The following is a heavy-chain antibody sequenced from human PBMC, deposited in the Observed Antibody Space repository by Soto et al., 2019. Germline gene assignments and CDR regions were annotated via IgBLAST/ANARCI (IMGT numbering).Heavy chain of an antibody. CDR2: IYYSGST. J-gene: IGHJ6*02. CDR1: GGSISSYY. CDR3: ARGQVVYYDFWSGYSGRVPNGMDV. Sequence: SETLSLTCTVSGGSISSYYWSWIRQPPGKGLEWIGYIYYSGSTNYNPSLKSRVTISVDTSKNQFSLKLSSVTAADTAVYYCARGQVVYYDFWSGYSGRVPNGMDVWGQGTTVTVSS. V-gene: IGHV4-59*01. D-gene: IGHD3-3*01.